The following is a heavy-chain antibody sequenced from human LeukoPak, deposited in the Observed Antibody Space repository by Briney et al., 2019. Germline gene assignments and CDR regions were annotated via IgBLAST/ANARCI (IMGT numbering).Heavy chain of an antibody. CDR1: GGTFSSYA. CDR3: ARTIYSSGWFPHYYYYYGMDV. V-gene: IGHV1-69*04. D-gene: IGHD6-19*01. J-gene: IGHJ6*02. CDR2: IIPILGIA. Sequence: GASVKVSCKASGGTFSSYAISWVRQAPGQGLEWMGRIIPILGIANYAQKFQGRVTITADKSTSTAYMELSSLRSEDTAVYYCARTIYSSGWFPHYYYYYGMDVWGQGTTVTVSS.